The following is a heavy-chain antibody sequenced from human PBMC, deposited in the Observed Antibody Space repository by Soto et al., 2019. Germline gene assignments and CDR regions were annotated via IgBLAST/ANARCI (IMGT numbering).Heavy chain of an antibody. V-gene: IGHV4-31*03. CDR1: DGSISSGGYY. J-gene: IGHJ4*02. CDR2: IFYSGST. CDR3: ARDGPLERNDLGYFDY. Sequence: QVRLQEPGPGLVKPSQTLSLTCTVSDGSISSGGYYWSWIRQHPGKGLEWIGYIFYSGSTYYNPCLKGRVTISLDTSKNRFSLKLNSVTAADAAVYYCARDGPLERNDLGYFDYWGQGTLVTVSS. D-gene: IGHD1-1*01.